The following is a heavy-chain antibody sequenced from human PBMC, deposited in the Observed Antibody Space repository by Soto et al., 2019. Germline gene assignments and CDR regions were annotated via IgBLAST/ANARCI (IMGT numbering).Heavy chain of an antibody. J-gene: IGHJ4*02. D-gene: IGHD6-13*01. CDR1: GYTHTELS. CDR3: ATDVTTAAGNDY. CDR2: FDPEDGET. Sequence: ASVKVSCKVSGYTHTELSMHWVRQAPGKGLEWMGGFDPEDGETIYAQKLQGRVTMTEDTSTDTAYMELSSLRSEDTAVYYCATDVTTAAGNDYWGQGTLVTLSS. V-gene: IGHV1-24*01.